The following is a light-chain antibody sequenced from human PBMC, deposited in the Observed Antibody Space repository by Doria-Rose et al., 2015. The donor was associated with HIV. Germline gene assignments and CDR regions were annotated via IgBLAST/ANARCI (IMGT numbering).Light chain of an antibody. CDR1: SSNIGAGFD. CDR2: GNT. CDR3: QSYDSRLSVYV. J-gene: IGLJ1*01. V-gene: IGLV1-40*02. Sequence: QSVVTQPPSVSGAPGQRVAISCTGSSSNIGAGFDVNWCQQFPGTAPKLLILGNTNRPSGVPDRFSGSKSGTSASLAISGLRAEDEADYYCQSYDSRLSVYVFGTGTKVTVL.